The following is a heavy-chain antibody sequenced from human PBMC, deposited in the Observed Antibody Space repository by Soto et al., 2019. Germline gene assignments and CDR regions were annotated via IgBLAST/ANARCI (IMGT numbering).Heavy chain of an antibody. CDR1: GGSITSAAYY. CDR2: IHYSRTS. D-gene: IGHD3-16*01. V-gene: IGHV4-31*03. Sequence: QVQLQESGPGLVKPAQTLSLTCTVSGGSITSAAYYWTWIRQHPGKGLEWIGYIHYSRTSYYNPSLKSRVIMSVDTADNQFSLKLSSVTAADTAVYYCARDLRSLNIFDICGQGTVVTVSS. J-gene: IGHJ3*02. CDR3: ARDLRSLNIFDI.